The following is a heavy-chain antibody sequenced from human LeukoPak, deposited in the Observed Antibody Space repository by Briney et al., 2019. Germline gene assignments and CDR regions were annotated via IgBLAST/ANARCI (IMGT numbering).Heavy chain of an antibody. CDR3: AKDSFYGNSVY. J-gene: IGHJ4*02. D-gene: IGHD4-23*01. Sequence: SGASLRLSCAASGFTFSSYAMSWVRQAPGKGLEWVSAISGSGGSTYYADSVKGRFTISRDSSKNTLYLQMNSLRAEDTAVYYCAKDSFYGNSVYWGQGTLVTASS. CDR2: ISGSGGST. CDR1: GFTFSSYA. V-gene: IGHV3-23*01.